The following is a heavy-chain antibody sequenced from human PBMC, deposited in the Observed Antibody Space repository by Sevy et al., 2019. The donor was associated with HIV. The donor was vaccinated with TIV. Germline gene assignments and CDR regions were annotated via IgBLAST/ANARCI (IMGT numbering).Heavy chain of an antibody. J-gene: IGHJ1*01. CDR2: INSDGSST. V-gene: IGHV3-74*01. CDR3: ARDAFVLVTTGGKKDGYFQH. D-gene: IGHD4-17*01. CDR1: GFTFSSNW. Sequence: GGSLRLSCAASGFTFSSNWMHWVRQARGKGLVWVSRINSDGSSTDYADSVKGRFTISRDNAKNTLYLQMNSLRAEDTAVYYCARDAFVLVTTGGKKDGYFQHWGQGALVTVSS.